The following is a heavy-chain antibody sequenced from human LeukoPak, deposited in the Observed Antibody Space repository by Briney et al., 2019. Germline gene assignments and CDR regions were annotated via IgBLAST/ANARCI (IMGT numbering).Heavy chain of an antibody. CDR2: ISSSGSTI. V-gene: IGHV3-48*03. CDR1: GFTFSSYE. D-gene: IGHD3-22*01. CDR3: ARVGRYYDSSGYYGSLYYYGMDV. Sequence: GGSLRLSCAASGFTFSSYEMNWVRQAPGKGLEWVSYISSSGSTIHYADSVKGRFTISRDNAKNSLYLQMNSLRAEDTAVYYCARVGRYYDSSGYYGSLYYYGMDVWGQGTTVTVSS. J-gene: IGHJ6*02.